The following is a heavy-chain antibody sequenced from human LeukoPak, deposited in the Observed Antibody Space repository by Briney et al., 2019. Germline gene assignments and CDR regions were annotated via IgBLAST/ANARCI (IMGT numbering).Heavy chain of an antibody. CDR1: GGSISSSSYY. Sequence: SETLSLTCTVSGGSISSSSYYWGWIRQPPGKGLEWIGSIYYSGSTYYNPSLKSRVTISVDTSKNQFSLKLSSVTAADTAVCYCARLPLGVVVVAANENWFDPWGQGTLVTVSS. J-gene: IGHJ5*02. CDR2: IYYSGST. V-gene: IGHV4-39*01. CDR3: ARLPLGVVVVAANENWFDP. D-gene: IGHD2-15*01.